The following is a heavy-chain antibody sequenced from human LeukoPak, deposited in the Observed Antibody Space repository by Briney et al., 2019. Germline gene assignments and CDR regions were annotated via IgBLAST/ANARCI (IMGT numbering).Heavy chain of an antibody. D-gene: IGHD4-17*01. V-gene: IGHV3-15*01. CDR1: GFTFSNAW. CDR2: IKSKTDGGTT. Sequence: PGGSLRLSCAASGFTFSNAWMSWVRQAPGKGLEWVGRIKSKTDGGTTDYAAPVKGRFTISRDDSKNTLYLQMNSLETEDTAVYYCTTDPHDYGDSYLDYWGQGTLVTVSS. CDR3: TTDPHDYGDSYLDY. J-gene: IGHJ4*02.